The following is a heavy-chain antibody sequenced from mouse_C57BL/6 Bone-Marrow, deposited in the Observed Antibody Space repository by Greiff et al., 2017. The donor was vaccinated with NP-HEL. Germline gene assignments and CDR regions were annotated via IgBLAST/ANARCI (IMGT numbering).Heavy chain of an antibody. CDR1: GYSITSGYY. Sequence: DVHLVESGPGLVKPSQSLSLTCSVTGYSITSGYYWNWIRQFPGNKLEWMGYISYDGSNNYNPSLKNRISITRDTSKNQFFLKLNSVTTEDTATYYCARGYGNYPWFAYWGQGTLVTVSA. CDR3: ARGYGNYPWFAY. D-gene: IGHD2-1*01. CDR2: ISYDGSN. V-gene: IGHV3-6*01. J-gene: IGHJ3*01.